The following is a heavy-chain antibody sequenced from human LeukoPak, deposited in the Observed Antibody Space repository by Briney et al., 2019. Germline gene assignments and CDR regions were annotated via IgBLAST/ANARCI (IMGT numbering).Heavy chain of an antibody. CDR1: GGTFSSYA. CDR3: ARDGGYSYGYAY. CDR2: IIPIFGTA. Sequence: SVKVSCKGSGGTFSSYAITWVRQAPGQGLEWMGGIIPIFGTANYAQKFQGRVTITTDESTSTAYMELSSLRSEDTAVYYCARDGGYSYGYAYWGQGTLVTVSS. D-gene: IGHD5-18*01. J-gene: IGHJ4*02. V-gene: IGHV1-69*05.